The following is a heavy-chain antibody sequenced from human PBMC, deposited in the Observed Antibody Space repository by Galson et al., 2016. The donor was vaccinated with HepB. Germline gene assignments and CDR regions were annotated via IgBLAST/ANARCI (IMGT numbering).Heavy chain of an antibody. J-gene: IGHJ6*02. CDR1: GFTFDDCP. D-gene: IGHD3-16*02. V-gene: IGHV3-43*01. CDR2: ISWDGVKT. CDR3: EKGPRATRRYMDV. Sequence: SLRLSCAASGFTFDDCPMHWVRQAPGKGLEWVSLISWDGVKTLYGDSVKGRFTISRDNSKNFLYLQMNSLRTEDTALYFCEKGPRATRRYMDVWGQGTTGTVSS.